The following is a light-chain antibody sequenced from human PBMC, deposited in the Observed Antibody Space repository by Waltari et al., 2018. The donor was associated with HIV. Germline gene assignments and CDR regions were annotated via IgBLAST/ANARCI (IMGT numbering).Light chain of an antibody. CDR2: SNK. CDR3: AAWDDSLLYV. J-gene: IGLJ1*01. Sequence: QSVLTQPPSASGTPGQRVTISWSGSSANIGSNYVYWYQQLPGSAPKDLIYSNKQRPSGVPDRFSGSKSGTSASLAISGVRSEDEADYYCAAWDDSLLYVFGTGTKVTVL. V-gene: IGLV1-47*01. CDR1: SANIGSNY.